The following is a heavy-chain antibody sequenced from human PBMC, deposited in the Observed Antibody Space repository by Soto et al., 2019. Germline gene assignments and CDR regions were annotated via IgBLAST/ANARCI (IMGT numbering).Heavy chain of an antibody. CDR3: ARERNYDFWSGYYGGQAFDY. CDR2: INAGNGNT. D-gene: IGHD3-3*01. CDR1: GYTFTSYA. V-gene: IGHV1-3*01. Sequence: QVQLVQSGAEVKKPGASVKVSCKASGYTFTSYAMHWVRQAPGQRLEWMGWINAGNGNTKYSQKFQGRVTITRDTSASTAYMELSSLRSEDTAVYYCARERNYDFWSGYYGGQAFDYWGQGTLVTVSS. J-gene: IGHJ4*02.